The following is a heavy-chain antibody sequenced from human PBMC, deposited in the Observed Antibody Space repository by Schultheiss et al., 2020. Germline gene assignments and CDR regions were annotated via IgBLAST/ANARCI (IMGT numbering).Heavy chain of an antibody. J-gene: IGHJ4*02. D-gene: IGHD2-8*02. V-gene: IGHV3-30*04. CDR2: LSSGGKNK. CDR1: GFTLSNSA. CDR3: ARDLSTWGEFDS. Sequence: GESLKISCAASGFTLSNSAVHWVRQAPGKGLEWVAVLSSGGKNKYYAVSVKGRFIISSDSSNNTLFLQMNSLRVDDTAVYYCARDLSTWGEFDSWGQGTLVTVSS.